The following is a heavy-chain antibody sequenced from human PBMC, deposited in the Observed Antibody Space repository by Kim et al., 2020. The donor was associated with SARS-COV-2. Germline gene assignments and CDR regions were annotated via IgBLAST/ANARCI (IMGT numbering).Heavy chain of an antibody. D-gene: IGHD1-26*01. J-gene: IGHJ4*01. CDR2: IYRGGNT. CDR3: SAVIFGMVGSPGY. Sequence: GGSLRLSCAASGFTVSSYYMSWVRQAPGKGLEWVAVIYRGGNTYYADSVMSRFTISSDNSTNTLYLQLNSLRAADTAVYYCSAVIFGMVGSPGYWG. CDR1: GFTVSSYY. V-gene: IGHV3-53*01.